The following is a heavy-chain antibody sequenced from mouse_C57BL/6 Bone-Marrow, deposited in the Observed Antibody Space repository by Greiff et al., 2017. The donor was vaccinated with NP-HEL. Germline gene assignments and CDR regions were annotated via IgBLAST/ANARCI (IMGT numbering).Heavy chain of an antibody. Sequence: QVPLQQPGAELVKPGASVKLSCKASGYTFTSYWMHWVKQRPGQGLEWIGMIHPNSGSTNYNETFKSTATLTVDKSSSTAYMQLSSLTSEDSAVYYCAILYPYFDYWGQGTTLTGSS. V-gene: IGHV1-64*01. J-gene: IGHJ2*01. CDR3: AILYPYFDY. CDR2: IHPNSGST. D-gene: IGHD2-1*01. CDR1: GYTFTSYW.